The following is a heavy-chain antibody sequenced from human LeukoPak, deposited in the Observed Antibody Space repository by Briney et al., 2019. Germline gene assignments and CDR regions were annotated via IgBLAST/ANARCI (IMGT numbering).Heavy chain of an antibody. CDR3: ARDLGGYDRGGDY. V-gene: IGHV3-53*01. J-gene: IGHJ4*02. Sequence: PGGSLRLSCAASGFTFSSYGMSWVRQAPGKGLEWVSVIYSGGSTYYADSVKGRFTISRDNSKNTLYLQMNSLRAEDTAVYYCARDLGGYDRGGDYWGQGTLVTVSS. CDR1: GFTFSSYG. CDR2: IYSGGST. D-gene: IGHD5-12*01.